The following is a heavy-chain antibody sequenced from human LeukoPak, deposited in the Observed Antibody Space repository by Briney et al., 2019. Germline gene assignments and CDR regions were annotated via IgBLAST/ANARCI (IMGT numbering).Heavy chain of an antibody. D-gene: IGHD6-19*01. J-gene: IGHJ4*02. CDR3: ARVRSGWYHNFDY. Sequence: GGSLRLSCAASGFTFSSYIMNWVRQAPGKRLEWVSSITSSSSYIYSADSVKRRFTISRDNAKNSLYLQINSLTAEDTAAYYCARVRSGWYHNFDYWGQGTLVTVSS. CDR1: GFTFSSYI. V-gene: IGHV3-21*01. CDR2: ITSSSSYI.